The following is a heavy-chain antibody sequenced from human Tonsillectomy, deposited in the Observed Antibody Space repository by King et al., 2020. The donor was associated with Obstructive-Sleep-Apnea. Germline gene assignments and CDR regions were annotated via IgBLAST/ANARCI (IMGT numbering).Heavy chain of an antibody. V-gene: IGHV5-10-1*01. CDR2: IDPSDSYT. Sequence: VQLVESGAEVKKPGESLRISCKGSGYSFTSYWISWVRQMPGKGLGWMVRIDPSDSYTNYSPSFQGHVTISADKSISTAYLQWSSLKASDTAMYYCARWCGTESAMADYWGQGTLVTVSS. D-gene: IGHD4/OR15-4a*01. J-gene: IGHJ4*02. CDR1: GYSFTSYW. CDR3: ARWCGTESAMADY.